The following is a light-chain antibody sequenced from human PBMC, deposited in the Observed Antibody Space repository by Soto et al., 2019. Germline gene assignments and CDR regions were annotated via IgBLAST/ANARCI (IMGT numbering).Light chain of an antibody. V-gene: IGKV1-8*01. CDR3: QQYYSYPV. J-gene: IGKJ4*01. CDR2: AAS. Sequence: AIRMTQSPSSLSASTGDRVTITCRASQGISSYLAWYQQKPGKAPKLLIYAASTLQSGVPSRFSGSGSGTEFTLTISCLQSEDFATYYCQQYYSYPVFGGGTKVEIK. CDR1: QGISSY.